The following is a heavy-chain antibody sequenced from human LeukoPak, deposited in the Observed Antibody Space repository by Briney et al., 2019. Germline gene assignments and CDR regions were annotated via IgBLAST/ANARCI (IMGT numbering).Heavy chain of an antibody. Sequence: PGGSLRLSCAASGFTFNSYTMNWVRQVPGKGLEWLGNINEGGSVTNYVDSVKGRFTMSRDNAKNTLFLQMSSLRVEDTAVYYCARDHHSGALDYWGQGTLVTVSS. CDR1: GFTFNSYT. D-gene: IGHD1-26*01. V-gene: IGHV3-7*01. J-gene: IGHJ4*02. CDR3: ARDHHSGALDY. CDR2: INEGGSVT.